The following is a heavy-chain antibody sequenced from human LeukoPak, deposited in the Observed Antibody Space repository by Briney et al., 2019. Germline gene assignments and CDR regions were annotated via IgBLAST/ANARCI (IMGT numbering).Heavy chain of an antibody. CDR2: IYYSGST. CDR1: GGSISSSSYY. V-gene: IGHV4-39*07. Sequence: SETLSLTCTVSGGSISSSSYYWGWIRQPPGKGLEWIGSIYYSGSTYYNPSLKSRVTISVDTSKNQFSLKPSSVTAADTAVYYCARSPTVVTPRGGYWGQGTLVTVSS. J-gene: IGHJ4*02. CDR3: ARSPTVVTPRGGY. D-gene: IGHD4-23*01.